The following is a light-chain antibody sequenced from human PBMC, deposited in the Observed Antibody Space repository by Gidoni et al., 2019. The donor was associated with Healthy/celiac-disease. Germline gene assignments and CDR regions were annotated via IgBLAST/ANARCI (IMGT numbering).Light chain of an antibody. CDR2: SNN. V-gene: IGLV1-44*01. CDR3: AAWDDSLNVV. CDR1: SSNIGSNT. Sequence: QSVLTQPPSASGPPGQRVTISCSGSSSNIGSNTVNWYQQLPGTPPKLLIYSNNQRPSGVPDRFSGSKSGTSASLAISGLQSEDEADYYCAAWDDSLNVVFGGGTKLTVL. J-gene: IGLJ2*01.